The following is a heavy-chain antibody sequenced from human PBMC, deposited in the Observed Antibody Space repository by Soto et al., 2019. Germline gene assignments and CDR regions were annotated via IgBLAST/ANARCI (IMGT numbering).Heavy chain of an antibody. CDR1: GYMFTSYW. CDR2: VYPGDSDT. D-gene: IGHD1-26*01. V-gene: IGHV5-51*01. J-gene: IGHJ6*01. CDR3: ARNIRSGSYTGEYYGMDV. Sequence: GQSLEISFTGSGYMFTSYWIGWVRQMPGKSLEWMPLVYPGDSDTRYSPSFQGQVSISADKSISTAYLQWRSLKGSDTAMYYCARNIRSGSYTGEYYGMDVWGQGTTVGVSS.